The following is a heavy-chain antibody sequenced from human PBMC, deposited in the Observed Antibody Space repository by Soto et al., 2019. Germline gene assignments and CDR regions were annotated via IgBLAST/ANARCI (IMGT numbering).Heavy chain of an antibody. CDR3: ARDGQVVSIFGVVISAANWFDP. Sequence: ASVKVSCKASGYTFTSYGISWVRQAPGQGLEWMGWISAYNGNTNYAQKLQGRVTMTTDTSTSTAYMELRSLRSDDTAVYYCARDGQVVSIFGVVISAANWFDPWGQGTLVTVSS. CDR1: GYTFTSYG. J-gene: IGHJ5*02. D-gene: IGHD3-3*01. V-gene: IGHV1-18*01. CDR2: ISAYNGNT.